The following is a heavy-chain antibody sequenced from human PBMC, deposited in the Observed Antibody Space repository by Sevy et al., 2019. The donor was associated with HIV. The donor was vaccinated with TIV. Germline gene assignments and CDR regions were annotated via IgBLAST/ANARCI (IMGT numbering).Heavy chain of an antibody. CDR1: GYTFIDHY. Sequence: ASVKVSCKASGYTFIDHYIHWVRQAPGQGLEWMGWMNTNSDFTKSAQNFQGRVTMTRDTSIDTVYMELRSLTSDDTALYYCAREGGVVRVYGLDYWGQGTLVTVSS. CDR2: MNTNSDFT. D-gene: IGHD3-10*01. CDR3: AREGGVVRVYGLDY. V-gene: IGHV1-2*02. J-gene: IGHJ4*02.